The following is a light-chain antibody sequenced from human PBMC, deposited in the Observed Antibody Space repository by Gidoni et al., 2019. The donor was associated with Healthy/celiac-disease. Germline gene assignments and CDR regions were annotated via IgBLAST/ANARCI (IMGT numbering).Light chain of an antibody. CDR1: QSISSY. CDR3: RPSYRTPRR. Sequence: DIQMTQSPSSLSASVGDRVTITCRASQSISSYLNWSQQNPGKAPKLLIYAASSLQSGVPSRFSGSGSGSDFTLTISSLQPADFATYSCRPSYRTPRRFGQGTKLEIK. V-gene: IGKV1-39*01. CDR2: AAS. J-gene: IGKJ2*03.